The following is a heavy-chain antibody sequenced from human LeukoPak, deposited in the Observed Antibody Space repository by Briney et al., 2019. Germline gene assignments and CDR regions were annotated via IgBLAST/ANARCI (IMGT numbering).Heavy chain of an antibody. CDR2: ISYDGRNK. CDR3: ARDQGSSGWYSYFDL. V-gene: IGHV3-30*04. CDR1: GFTFDDYA. Sequence: GGSLRLSCAASGFTFDDYAMHWVRQAPGKGLEWVSLISYDGRNKYYADSVKGRFTISRDNSKNTLYLQMNSLRPEDTAVYYCARDQGSSGWYSYFDLWGRGTLVTVSS. J-gene: IGHJ2*01. D-gene: IGHD6-19*01.